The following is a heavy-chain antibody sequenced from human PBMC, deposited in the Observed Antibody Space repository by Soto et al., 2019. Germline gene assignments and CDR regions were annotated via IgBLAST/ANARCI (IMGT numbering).Heavy chain of an antibody. D-gene: IGHD3-10*01. Sequence: PGESLKISCKGSGYSFTSYWIGWVRQMPGKGLEWMGIIYPGDSDTRYSPSFQGQVTISLDTSKKQFSLKLRSVTAADTAVYYCARCDYYGSGDDAFDIWGQGTMVTVSS. V-gene: IGHV5-51*01. CDR1: GYSFTSYW. CDR3: ARCDYYGSGDDAFDI. J-gene: IGHJ3*02. CDR2: IYPGDSDT.